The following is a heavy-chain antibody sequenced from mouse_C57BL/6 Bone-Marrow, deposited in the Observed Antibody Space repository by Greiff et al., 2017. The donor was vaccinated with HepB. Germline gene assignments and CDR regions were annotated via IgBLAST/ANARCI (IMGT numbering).Heavy chain of an antibody. V-gene: IGHV1-69*01. D-gene: IGHD2-4*01. CDR2: IDPSDSYT. J-gene: IGHJ2*01. CDR1: GYTFTSYW. Sequence: VQLQQPGAELVMPGASVKLSCKASGYTFTSYWMHWVKQRPGQGLEWIGEIDPSDSYTNYNQKFKGKSTLTVDKSSSTAYMQLSSLTSEDSAVYYCARSPFIYYDYDGGDYWGQGTTLTVSS. CDR3: ARSPFIYYDYDGGDY.